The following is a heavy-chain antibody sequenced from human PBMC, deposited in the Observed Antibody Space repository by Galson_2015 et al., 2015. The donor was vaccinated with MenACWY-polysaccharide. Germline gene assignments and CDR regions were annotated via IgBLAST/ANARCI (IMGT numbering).Heavy chain of an antibody. J-gene: IGHJ5*02. CDR2: IRRSGNNT. Sequence: SPRLSFAASGFTFTSYAMSWGRQAPGKGVGGVSGIRRSGNNTYYADSVKGRFTISRDNSKNTLYLQMNSLRAEDTAVYYCAKDSTDFWSVAGRFDHWGQGTLVTVSS. CDR1: GFTFTSYA. V-gene: IGHV3-23*01. CDR3: AKDSTDFWSVAGRFDH. D-gene: IGHD3-3*01.